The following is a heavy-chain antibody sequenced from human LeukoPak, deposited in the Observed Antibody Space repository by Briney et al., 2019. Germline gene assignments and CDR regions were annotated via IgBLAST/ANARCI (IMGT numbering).Heavy chain of an antibody. J-gene: IGHJ6*04. CDR2: ISSSSSYI. Sequence: GGSLRLSCAASGFTFSSYSMNWVRQAPGEGLEWVSSISSSSSYIYYADSVKGRFTISRDNAKNSLYLQMNSLRAEDTAVYYCARQYYYGSGSYLVAYGMDVWGKGTTVTVSS. CDR1: GFTFSSYS. V-gene: IGHV3-21*01. CDR3: ARQYYYGSGSYLVAYGMDV. D-gene: IGHD3-10*01.